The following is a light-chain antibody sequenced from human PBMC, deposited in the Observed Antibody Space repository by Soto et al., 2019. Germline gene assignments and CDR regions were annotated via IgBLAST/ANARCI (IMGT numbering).Light chain of an antibody. J-gene: IGKJ2*01. CDR3: QQYNSYP. CDR1: QSISSW. CDR2: DAS. V-gene: IGKV1-5*01. Sequence: TQSPGTLSLSPGERATLSCRASQSISSWLAWYQQKPGKAPKLLIYDASSLESGVPSRFSGSGSGTEFTLTISSLQPDDFATYYCQQYNSYPFGQGTKLEIK.